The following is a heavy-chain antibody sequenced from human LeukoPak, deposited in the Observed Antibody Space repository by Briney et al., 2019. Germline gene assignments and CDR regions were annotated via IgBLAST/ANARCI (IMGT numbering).Heavy chain of an antibody. CDR2: IRSDASSI. Sequence: GGSLRLSCVGSGFTFSRYSMNWVRQAPGKGPEWVSSIRSDASSIYYADSVKGRFTLSRDNAKNSVFLQMNSLRGGDTAVYYCARDGYSIGYFYDLWGQGTLVTVSS. V-gene: IGHV3-21*01. CDR3: ARDGYSIGYFYDL. J-gene: IGHJ4*02. D-gene: IGHD3-22*01. CDR1: GFTFSRYS.